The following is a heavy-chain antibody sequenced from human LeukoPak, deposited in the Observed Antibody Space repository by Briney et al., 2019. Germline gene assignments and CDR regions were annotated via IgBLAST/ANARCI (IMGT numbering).Heavy chain of an antibody. J-gene: IGHJ4*02. CDR2: INPSGGST. V-gene: IGHV1-46*01. Sequence: ASVKVSCKASGYTFTSYYMHWVRQAPGQGLEWMGIINPSGGSTSYAQKFQGRVTMTRDTSTSTVYMELSSLRSEDTAVYYCARALTYCSTVSCTYFDYWGQGALVTVSS. CDR3: ARALTYCSTVSCTYFDY. D-gene: IGHD2-15*01. CDR1: GYTFTSYY.